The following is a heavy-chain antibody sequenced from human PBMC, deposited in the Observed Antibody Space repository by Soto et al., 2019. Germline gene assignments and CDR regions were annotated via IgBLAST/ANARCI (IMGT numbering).Heavy chain of an antibody. Sequence: EVQLVEAGGGLVEPARSLSVASAASRLSFEDHDMNWVRLVPGKGLEWGSGISANGAFVCHANSVKGRFTISKDNAKNTLLLQMNSLRREDTAIYYCTRDIVRTMTAVDYWGQGTLVTVSS. CDR2: ISANGAFV. CDR3: TRDIVRTMTAVDY. J-gene: IGHJ4*02. V-gene: IGHV3-9*01. CDR1: RLSFEDHD.